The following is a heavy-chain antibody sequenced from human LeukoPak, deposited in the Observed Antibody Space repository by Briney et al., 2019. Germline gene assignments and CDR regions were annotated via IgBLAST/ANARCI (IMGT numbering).Heavy chain of an antibody. V-gene: IGHV1-3*01. J-gene: IGHJ5*02. D-gene: IGHD6-19*01. CDR3: ARSRGRIAVASWFDP. CDR1: GFTVSSNY. CDR2: INAGNGNT. Sequence: PGGSLRLSCAASGFTVSSNYMSWVRQAPGQRLEWMGWINAGNGNTKYSQKFQGRVTITRDTSASTAYMELSSLRSEDTAVYYCARSRGRIAVASWFDPWGQGTLVTVSS.